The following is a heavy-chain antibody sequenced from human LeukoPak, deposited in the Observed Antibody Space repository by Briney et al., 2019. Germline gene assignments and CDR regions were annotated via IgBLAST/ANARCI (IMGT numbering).Heavy chain of an antibody. Sequence: ASVKVSCKASGYTFTSYGISWVRQAPGQGLEWMGGIIPIFGTANYAQKFQGRVTITADESTSTAYMELSSLRSEDTAVYYCARDPHIAAAGLVAFDIWGQGTMVTVPS. J-gene: IGHJ3*02. V-gene: IGHV1-69*13. CDR2: IIPIFGTA. CDR3: ARDPHIAAAGLVAFDI. D-gene: IGHD6-13*01. CDR1: GYTFTSYG.